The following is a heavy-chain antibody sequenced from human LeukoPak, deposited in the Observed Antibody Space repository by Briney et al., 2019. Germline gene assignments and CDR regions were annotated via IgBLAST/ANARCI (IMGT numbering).Heavy chain of an antibody. J-gene: IGHJ4*02. CDR2: FIPIFGRA. CDR3: ARGVKYYYDGSGYYLDY. D-gene: IGHD3-22*01. Sequence: SVNVSCKASGGTFSRYTITWVRQAPGQGLEWMGGFIPIFGRANYAQNFQGRVMITADESTTTAYMELSSLQSEDTAVYYCARGVKYYYDGSGYYLDYWGQGTLVTVSS. CDR1: GGTFSRYT. V-gene: IGHV1-69*13.